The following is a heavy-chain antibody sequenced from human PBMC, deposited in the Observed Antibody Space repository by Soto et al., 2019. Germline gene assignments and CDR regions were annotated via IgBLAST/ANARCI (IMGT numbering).Heavy chain of an antibody. CDR3: AKGSRKGYCSGGSCHNWFDH. D-gene: IGHD2-15*01. V-gene: IGHV3-23*01. CDR2: ISGSGGST. J-gene: IGHJ5*02. Sequence: EVQLLESGGGLVQPGGSLRLSCAASGFTFSSYAMSWVRQAPGKGLEWVSAISGSGGSTYYADSVKGRFTISRDNSKNTLYLQMNRLRAEDTAVYYCAKGSRKGYCSGGSCHNWFDHWGQGTLVTVSS. CDR1: GFTFSSYA.